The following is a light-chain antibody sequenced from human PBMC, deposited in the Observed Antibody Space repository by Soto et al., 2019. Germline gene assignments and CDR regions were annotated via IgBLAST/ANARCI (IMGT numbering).Light chain of an antibody. CDR2: GAS. CDR3: QQYNKWPPWT. V-gene: IGKV3-15*01. CDR1: QSVSTY. Sequence: EIVLTQSPSTLSLSPGERATLSCRASQSVSTYLAWYQQKPGQAPRLLIYGASTRATGIPATFSGSGSGTEFTLTISSLQSEDFAVYYCQQYNKWPPWTFGQGTKVDIK. J-gene: IGKJ1*01.